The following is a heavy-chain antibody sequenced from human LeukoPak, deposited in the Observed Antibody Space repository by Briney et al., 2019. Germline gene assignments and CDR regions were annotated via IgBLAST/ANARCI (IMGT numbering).Heavy chain of an antibody. D-gene: IGHD1-26*01. J-gene: IGHJ5*02. CDR3: ARDNSVGDNAWWFDP. CDR2: INPTGGST. CDR1: GYTFTSYG. Sequence: ASVKVSCKASGYTFTSYGISWVRQAPGQGLEWMGLINPTGGSTGYAQKFQGRVTMTRDMSASTDYMELSSLRSEDTAIYYCARDNSVGDNAWWFDPWGQGTLVTVSS. V-gene: IGHV1-46*01.